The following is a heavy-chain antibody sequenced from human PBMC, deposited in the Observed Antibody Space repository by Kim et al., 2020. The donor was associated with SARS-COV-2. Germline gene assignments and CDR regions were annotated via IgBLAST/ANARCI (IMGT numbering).Heavy chain of an antibody. J-gene: IGHJ6*02. CDR3: AREGHCSSTSCLYYYYYYGMDV. Sequence: SETLSLTCAVYGGSFSGYYWSWIRQPPGKGLEWIGEINHSGSTNYNPSLKSRVTISVDTSKNQFSLKLSSVTAADTAVYYCAREGHCSSTSCLYYYYYYGMDVWGQGTTVTVSS. D-gene: IGHD2-2*01. CDR1: GGSFSGYY. CDR2: INHSGST. V-gene: IGHV4-34*01.